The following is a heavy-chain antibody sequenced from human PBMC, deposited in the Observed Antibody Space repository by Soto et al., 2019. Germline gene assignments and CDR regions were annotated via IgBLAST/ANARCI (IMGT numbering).Heavy chain of an antibody. Sequence: GASVKVSCKASGYTFTSYGISWVRQAPGQGLEWMGWISAYNGNTNYAQKLQGRVTMTTDTSTSTAYMELRSLRSDDTAVYYCARMQGYYDSSGYYPGWFDPWGQGTLVTVS. D-gene: IGHD3-22*01. J-gene: IGHJ5*02. CDR3: ARMQGYYDSSGYYPGWFDP. CDR2: ISAYNGNT. CDR1: GYTFTSYG. V-gene: IGHV1-18*01.